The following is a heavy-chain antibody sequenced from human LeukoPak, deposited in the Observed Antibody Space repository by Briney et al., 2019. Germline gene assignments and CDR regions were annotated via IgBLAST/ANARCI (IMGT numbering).Heavy chain of an antibody. CDR1: GYTFTCYY. V-gene: IGHV1-2*02. CDR2: INPNSGGT. CDR3: ARCVGATTLDY. Sequence: ASVNVSCKASGYTFTCYYMHLMRQAPGQGLEWMGWINPNSGGTNYARKFPGRDTLTRDPSISTAYMELGRLRSHDRAVYYSARCVGATTLDYWGQGTLVTVSS. D-gene: IGHD1-26*01. J-gene: IGHJ4*02.